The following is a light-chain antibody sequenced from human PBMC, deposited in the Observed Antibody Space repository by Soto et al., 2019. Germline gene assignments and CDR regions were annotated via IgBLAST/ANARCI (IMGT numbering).Light chain of an antibody. CDR1: QSVNSNY. J-gene: IGKJ1*01. V-gene: IGKV3-20*01. CDR3: HQYCSSPPT. Sequence: EIVLTQSPGTLSLSPGERATLSCRASQSVNSNYLAWYRRKPGQAPSLLIYGASTRATGIPGRFSGSGSGTNFTLTITRLAPEDFAVYYCHQYCSSPPTFGQGTKVEIK. CDR2: GAS.